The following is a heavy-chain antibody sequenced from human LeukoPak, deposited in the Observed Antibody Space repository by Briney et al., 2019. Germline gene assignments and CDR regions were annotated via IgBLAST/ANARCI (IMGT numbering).Heavy chain of an antibody. V-gene: IGHV3-21*01. CDR1: GFTFSSYS. CDR3: TKDRGAHSSGWYESDAIDI. CDR2: ISSSSSHI. D-gene: IGHD6-19*01. J-gene: IGHJ3*02. Sequence: RGSLRLSCAASGFTFSSYSMNWVRQAPGKGLEWVSSISSSSSHIYYADSMKGRFTISRDNAKNSMYLQMNSLRAEDTAVYYCTKDRGAHSSGWYESDAIDIWGQGTMVTVSS.